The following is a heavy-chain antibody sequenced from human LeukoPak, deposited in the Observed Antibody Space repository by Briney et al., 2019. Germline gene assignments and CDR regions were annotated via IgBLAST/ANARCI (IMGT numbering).Heavy chain of an antibody. Sequence: SETLSLTCAVYGGSFSGYYWSRIRQPPGKGLEWIGEINHSGSTNYNPSLKSRVTISVDTSKNQFSLKLSSVTAADTAVYYCAREETAWGTYYYGSGSYYTRGSYFDYWGQGTLVTVSS. CDR3: AREETAWGTYYYGSGSYYTRGSYFDY. CDR1: GGSFSGYY. V-gene: IGHV4-34*01. D-gene: IGHD3-10*01. CDR2: INHSGST. J-gene: IGHJ4*02.